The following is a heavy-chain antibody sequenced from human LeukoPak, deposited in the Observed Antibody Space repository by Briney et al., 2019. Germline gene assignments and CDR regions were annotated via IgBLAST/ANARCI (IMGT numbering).Heavy chain of an antibody. CDR3: ARSITYKVVVVPYYYYGMDV. CDR2: INAGNGNT. CDR1: QYTFTDYA. D-gene: IGHD3-22*01. V-gene: IGHV1-3*01. J-gene: IGHJ6*02. Sequence: GASVTVSCTASQYTFTDYAMHWVRQAPGQRLEWMGWINAGNGNTKYSQKFQGRVTITRDTSASTAYMELSSLRSEDTAVYYCARSITYKVVVVPYYYYGMDVWGQGTTVTVSS.